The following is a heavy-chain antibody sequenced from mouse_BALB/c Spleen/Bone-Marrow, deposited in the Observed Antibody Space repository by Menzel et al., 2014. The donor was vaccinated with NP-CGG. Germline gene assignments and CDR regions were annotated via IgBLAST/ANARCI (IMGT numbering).Heavy chain of an antibody. CDR3: ARGGHDFSLDY. D-gene: IGHD2-4*01. CDR1: GYTFTDNW. V-gene: IGHV1-69*01. J-gene: IGHJ4*01. Sequence: QVQLQQPGAELGMPGASVKMSCKASGYTFTDNWIYWVKQRPGQGLEWIGAIDTSDSYTNYNQKFMGKASLTVDASSSTAYVQVSSLTSDDSAVYYCARGGHDFSLDYWGQGTSVTASS. CDR2: IDTSDSYT.